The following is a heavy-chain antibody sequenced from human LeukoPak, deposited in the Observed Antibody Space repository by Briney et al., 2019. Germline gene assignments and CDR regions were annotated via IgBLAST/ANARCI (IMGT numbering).Heavy chain of an antibody. Sequence: PGRSLRLSCAASGFTFSSYAMHWVRQAPGKGLEWVAVISYDGSNKYYADSVKGRFTISRDNSKNTLYLQMNSLRAEDTAVYYCARDGSIAALLGAFDIWGQGTMVTVSS. D-gene: IGHD6-6*01. J-gene: IGHJ3*02. CDR2: ISYDGSNK. V-gene: IGHV3-30*04. CDR1: GFTFSSYA. CDR3: ARDGSIAALLGAFDI.